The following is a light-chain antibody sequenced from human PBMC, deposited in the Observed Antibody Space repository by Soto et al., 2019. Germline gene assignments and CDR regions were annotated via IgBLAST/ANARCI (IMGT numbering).Light chain of an antibody. Sequence: FTQSPATRSGSVGDRVTIACRAIQTISSWSAWYQQKPGKASKLLISAASTLQSGVPSRFSGSGSGTEFTLTISSLQPEDFATYYCQKFNNYPRKFGQGTKVDIK. J-gene: IGKJ1*01. V-gene: IGKV1-9*01. CDR3: QKFNNYPRK. CDR2: AAS. CDR1: QTISSW.